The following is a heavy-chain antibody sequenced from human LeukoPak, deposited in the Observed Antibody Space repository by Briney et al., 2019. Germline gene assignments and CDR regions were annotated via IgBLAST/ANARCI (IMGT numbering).Heavy chain of an antibody. V-gene: IGHV3-23*01. D-gene: IGHD3-22*01. CDR1: AFTFSRYA. CDR2: ISGSGGST. Sequence: GGSLRLSCAASAFTFSRYAMSWVRQAPGKGLEWVSAISGSGGSTHYADSVKGRFTISRDNSKSSLYLQINSPRAEDTAMYYCAKMPAYYYDSSAYAFHFDYWGQGTLVTVSS. CDR3: AKMPAYYYDSSAYAFHFDY. J-gene: IGHJ4*02.